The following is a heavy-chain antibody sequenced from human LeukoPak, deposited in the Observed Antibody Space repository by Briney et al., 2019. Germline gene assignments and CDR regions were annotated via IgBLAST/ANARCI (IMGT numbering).Heavy chain of an antibody. CDR1: GFTFGDYA. CDR2: TGSKAYAGPP. V-gene: IGHV3-49*04. Sequence: GGSLRLSCATSGFTFGDYALSWVRQAPGKGLEWVGFTGSKAYAGPPEYAASVKGRFSISRDDSKTIVYLQMNSLKAEDTAVYYCTRNAPDPDMWGQGTMVTVSS. CDR3: TRNAPDPDM. D-gene: IGHD2-2*01. J-gene: IGHJ3*02.